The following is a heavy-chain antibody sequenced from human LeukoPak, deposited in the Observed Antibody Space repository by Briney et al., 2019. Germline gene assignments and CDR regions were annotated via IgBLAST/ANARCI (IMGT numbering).Heavy chain of an antibody. D-gene: IGHD3-22*01. CDR2: IRYHGSDK. V-gene: IGHV3-30*02. CDR1: GFTFSSYA. Sequence: GGSLRLSCAASGFTFSSYAMHWVRQAPGKGLEWVAFIRYHGSDKYYADSVKDRFTISRDNSKNTLYLQMNSLRAEDTAVYYCAKKWSGDYDSSGVNDAFDIWGQGTMVTVSS. J-gene: IGHJ3*02. CDR3: AKKWSGDYDSSGVNDAFDI.